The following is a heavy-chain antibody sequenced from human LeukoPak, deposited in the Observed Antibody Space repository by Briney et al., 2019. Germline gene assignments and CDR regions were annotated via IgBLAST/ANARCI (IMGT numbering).Heavy chain of an antibody. V-gene: IGHV3-23*01. J-gene: IGHJ5*02. CDR1: GFPFSSYA. CDR2: ISGNGGTT. Sequence: GGSLRLSCAASGFPFSSYAMSWVRQAPGKGLEWVSAISGNGGTTYYADSVQGRFTISRDNPKNTLYLQMNSLRAEDTALYYCAKNQFNPLSPAWGQGTLVTVSS. CDR3: AKNQFNPLSPA. D-gene: IGHD2-8*01.